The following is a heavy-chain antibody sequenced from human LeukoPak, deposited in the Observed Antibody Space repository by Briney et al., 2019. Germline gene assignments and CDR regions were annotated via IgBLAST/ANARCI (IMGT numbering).Heavy chain of an antibody. V-gene: IGHV1-2*02. D-gene: IGHD4-17*01. CDR2: INPTSGGT. J-gene: IGHJ6*02. CDR1: GYTFTGYY. Sequence: ASVKVSCKASGYTFTGYYMHWVRQAPGQGLEWMGWINPTSGGTNYAQKFQGRVTMTRDTSISTAYMELSRLRSDDTAVYYCARGYYGDYVYYYYYGMDVWGQGTTVTVSS. CDR3: ARGYYGDYVYYYYYGMDV.